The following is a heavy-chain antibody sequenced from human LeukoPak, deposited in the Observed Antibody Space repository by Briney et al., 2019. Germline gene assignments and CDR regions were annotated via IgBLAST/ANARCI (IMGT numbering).Heavy chain of an antibody. J-gene: IGHJ3*02. Sequence: SQTLSLTCTVSGGSISSGTYYWSWIRQPAGKGLEWIGRIYSSGNTRYNPSLESRVFRSVDTSKNQFSLKLSSVTAADTAVYYCARSATSLWIDAFDIWGQGTMVTVSS. CDR3: ARSATSLWIDAFDI. V-gene: IGHV4-61*02. CDR1: GGSISSGTYY. CDR2: IYSSGNT. D-gene: IGHD5-18*01.